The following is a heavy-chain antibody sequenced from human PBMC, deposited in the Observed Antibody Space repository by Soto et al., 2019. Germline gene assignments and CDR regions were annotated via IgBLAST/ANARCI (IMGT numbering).Heavy chain of an antibody. V-gene: IGHV1-18*04. CDR3: ARMGYSGSYYGMGAFDI. J-gene: IGHJ3*02. D-gene: IGHD1-26*01. CDR2: ISAYNGNT. Sequence: QVQLVQSGAEVKKPGASVKVSCKASGYTFTSYGISWVRQAPGQGLEWMGWISAYNGNTNYAQKLQGRVTMTTDTSTSTAYMERRSLRSDDTAVYYCARMGYSGSYYGMGAFDIWGQGTMVTVSS. CDR1: GYTFTSYG.